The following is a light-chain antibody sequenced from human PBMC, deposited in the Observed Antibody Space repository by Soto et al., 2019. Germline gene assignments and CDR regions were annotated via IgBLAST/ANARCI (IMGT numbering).Light chain of an antibody. J-gene: IGKJ4*01. CDR3: QQSYITPAG. CDR2: AAS. CDR1: QSISTH. Sequence: DIQMTQSPSSLSASVGDRVTITCRASQSISTHLNWYQQKPGKAPNLLIYAASSLQSGVPSRFSGSGSRTDFTLTISSLQPEDFATYFCQQSYITPAGFGGGTKVEIK. V-gene: IGKV1-39*01.